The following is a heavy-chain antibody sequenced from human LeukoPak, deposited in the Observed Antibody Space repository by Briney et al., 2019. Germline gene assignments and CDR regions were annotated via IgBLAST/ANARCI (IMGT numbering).Heavy chain of an antibody. CDR1: GFTFSSYG. CDR2: IRYDGSNK. V-gene: IGHV3-30*02. J-gene: IGHJ6*02. D-gene: IGHD6-13*01. Sequence: PGGSLRLSCAASGFTFSSYGMHWVRQAPGKGLEWVAFIRYDGSNKYYADSVKGRFTISRDNSKNTLYLQMNSLRAEDTAVYYCARERPGIAAAGARGSYYYYGMDVWGQGTTVTVSS. CDR3: ARERPGIAAAGARGSYYYYGMDV.